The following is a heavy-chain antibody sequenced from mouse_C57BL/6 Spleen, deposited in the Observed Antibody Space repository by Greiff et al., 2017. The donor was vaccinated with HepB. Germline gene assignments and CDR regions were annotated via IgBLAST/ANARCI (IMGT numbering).Heavy chain of an antibody. J-gene: IGHJ4*01. D-gene: IGHD2-4*01. V-gene: IGHV4-1*01. CDR1: GVDFSRYW. CDR2: INPDSSTI. CDR3: ARRYDYDGGYYAMDY. Sequence: AASGVDFSRYWMSWVRRAPGKGLEWIGEINPDSSTINYAPSLKDKFIISRDNAKNTLYLQMSKVRSEDTALYYCARRYDYDGGYYAMDYWGQGTSVTVSS.